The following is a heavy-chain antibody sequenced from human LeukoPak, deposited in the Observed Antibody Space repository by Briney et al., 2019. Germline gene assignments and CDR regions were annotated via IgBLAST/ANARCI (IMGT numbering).Heavy chain of an antibody. D-gene: IGHD4-17*01. CDR2: INPNSGGT. CDR3: ARAVRTTVTTFWFDP. CDR1: GYTFTGYY. V-gene: IGHV1-2*02. J-gene: IGHJ5*02. Sequence: RGASVKVSCKASGYTFTGYYMHWVRQAPGQGLEWMGWINPNSGGTNYAQKFQGRVTMTRDTSISTAYMELSRLRSDDTAVYYCARAVRTTVTTFWFDPWGRGTLVTVSS.